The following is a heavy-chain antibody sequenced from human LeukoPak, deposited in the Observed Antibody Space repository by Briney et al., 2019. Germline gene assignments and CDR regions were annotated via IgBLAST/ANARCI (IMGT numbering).Heavy chain of an antibody. CDR2: ISYDGSNK. Sequence: GGSLRLSCAASGFTFSSYAMHWVRQAPGKGLEWVAVISYDGSNKYYADSVKGRFTISRDNSKNTLYLQMNSLRAEDTAVYYCARVYFGVHDFWSGYYSTPDYWGQGTLVTVSS. J-gene: IGHJ4*02. CDR1: GFTFSSYA. V-gene: IGHV3-30-3*01. D-gene: IGHD3-3*01. CDR3: ARVYFGVHDFWSGYYSTPDY.